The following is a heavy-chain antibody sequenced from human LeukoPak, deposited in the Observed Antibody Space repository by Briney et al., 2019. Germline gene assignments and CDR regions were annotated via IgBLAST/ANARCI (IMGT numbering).Heavy chain of an antibody. J-gene: IGHJ4*02. V-gene: IGHV1-18*01. CDR3: ARVEIMITFGGVIAPFDY. CDR2: ISAYNGNT. Sequence: ASVKVSCKASRYTFTSYGISWVRQAPGQGLEWMGWISAYNGNTNYAQKLQGRVTMTTDTSTSTAYMELRSLRSDDTAVYYCARVEIMITFGGVIAPFDYWGQGTLVTVSS. CDR1: RYTFTSYG. D-gene: IGHD3-16*02.